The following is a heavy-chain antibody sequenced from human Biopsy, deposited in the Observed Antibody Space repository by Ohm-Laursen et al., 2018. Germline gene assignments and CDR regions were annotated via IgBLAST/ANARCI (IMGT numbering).Heavy chain of an antibody. V-gene: IGHV4-61*03. J-gene: IGHJ2*01. CDR1: GGSVNSDSSY. Sequence: GTLSLTWAVSGGSVNSDSSYWSWIRQPPGKGLQWIGYVYYTGSTDYNPSLQSRVTISVDTSKNHFSLRLRSVTPADTAIYYCARDRGYYSDRTVPGYFDLWGRGTLVTVSS. CDR2: VYYTGST. D-gene: IGHD3-22*01. CDR3: ARDRGYYSDRTVPGYFDL.